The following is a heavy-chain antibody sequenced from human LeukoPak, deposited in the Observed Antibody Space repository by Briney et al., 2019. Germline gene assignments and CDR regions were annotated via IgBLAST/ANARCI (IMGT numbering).Heavy chain of an antibody. CDR1: GYTFIDYY. J-gene: IGHJ3*02. V-gene: IGHV1-2*02. CDR3: AREYYDSSGRKHGFDT. CDR2: IDPHSGGT. Sequence: ASVKVSCKASGYTFIDYYIHWVRQAPGQGLEWMGWIDPHSGGTKYAQKLQGRVTMTGDTSISTAYMELSRLRSDDTAIYYCAREYYDSSGRKHGFDTWGQGTKVTASS. D-gene: IGHD3-22*01.